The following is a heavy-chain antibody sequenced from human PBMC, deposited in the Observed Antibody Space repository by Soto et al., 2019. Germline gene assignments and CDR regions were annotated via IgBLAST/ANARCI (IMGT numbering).Heavy chain of an antibody. V-gene: IGHV1-18*01. CDR2: ISVLNGYA. CDR3: SKNGTTWFAS. D-gene: IGHD1-1*01. J-gene: IGHJ5*01. CDR1: GYSFHNSG. Sequence: QVQLVQSEPELKKPGASVKVSCKTSGYSFHNSGISWVRQAPGQGLEWMGWISVLNGYAHYGQKFQGRVIMTADTFTSTAYMELRGLRSDDTAMYYCSKNGTTWFASWGQGTPVTVSS.